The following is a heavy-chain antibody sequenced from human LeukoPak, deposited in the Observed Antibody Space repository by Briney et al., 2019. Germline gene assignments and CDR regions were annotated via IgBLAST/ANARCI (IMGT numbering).Heavy chain of an antibody. D-gene: IGHD3-16*01. CDR3: ARAVMITFGEVICAFDI. Sequence: ASVNVSRKASAYTFTIYDISWGRQRPGQGLEWVGWISACNGNTNNAQELQGRVTMTTDTTTSTAYMVQRSMGSDDTAVYYCARAVMITFGEVICAFDIWGQGTMVTVPS. CDR2: ISACNGNT. CDR1: AYTFTIYD. J-gene: IGHJ3*02. V-gene: IGHV1-18*01.